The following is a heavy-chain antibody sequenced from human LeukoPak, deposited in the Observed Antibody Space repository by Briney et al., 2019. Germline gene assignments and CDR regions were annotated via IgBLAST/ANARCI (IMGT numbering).Heavy chain of an antibody. CDR1: GFIFINYA. D-gene: IGHD4-11*01. J-gene: IGHJ6*02. CDR2: ISYDGSNK. Sequence: PGGSLRLSCAASGFIFINYALHCVRQAPGKGLERVALISYDGSNKYYADYVKGRFTISRDNSKNMLYLQMHSLTAEDTAVYYCARDWSSKYPYYYGMDVWGQGTTVTVSS. CDR3: ARDWSSKYPYYYGMDV. V-gene: IGHV3-30-3*01.